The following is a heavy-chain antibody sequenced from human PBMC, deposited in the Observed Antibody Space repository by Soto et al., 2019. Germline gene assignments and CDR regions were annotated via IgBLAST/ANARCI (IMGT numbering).Heavy chain of an antibody. Sequence: EVQLVESGGGLVQPGESRRVSCAASGFTFSSHWMHWFRQAPRKGLVWVSRIKTDGSSTNYADSVKGRFTISRDNAKNTLYLEMNSLRAEDTAVYYCARGVPNHYGFDVCGQGTTCTVST. J-gene: IGHJ3*01. CDR2: IKTDGSST. CDR1: GFTFSSHW. V-gene: IGHV3-74*01. CDR3: ARGVPNHYGFDV. D-gene: IGHD2-8*01.